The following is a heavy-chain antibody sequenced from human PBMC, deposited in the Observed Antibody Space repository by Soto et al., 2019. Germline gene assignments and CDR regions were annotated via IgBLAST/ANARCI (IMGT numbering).Heavy chain of an antibody. CDR2: ISSSSSYI. Sequence: PGGSLRLSCAASGFTFSSYSMNWVRQAPGKGLEWVSSISSSSSYIYYAAPVKGRFTISRDDSKNTLYLQMNSLKTEDTAVYYCTKGVVGDAFDIWGQGTMVTVSS. D-gene: IGHD2-15*01. CDR1: GFTFSSYS. V-gene: IGHV3-21*03. CDR3: TKGVVGDAFDI. J-gene: IGHJ3*02.